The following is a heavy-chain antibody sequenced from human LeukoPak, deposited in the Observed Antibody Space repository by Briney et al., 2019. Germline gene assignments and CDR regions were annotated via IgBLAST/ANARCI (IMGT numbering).Heavy chain of an antibody. CDR2: INTDGSIT. J-gene: IGHJ4*02. CDR3: ARDRGPRTGFMVREAYDY. Sequence: GGSLRLSCAASGFTFSDYWIHWVRQAPGKGLVWVSRINTDGSITNYADSVKGRFSISRDNARNTLYLQMSSLRAEDTAVYYCARDRGPRTGFMVREAYDYWGQGTLVTVSS. D-gene: IGHD3-10*01. CDR1: GFTFSDYW. V-gene: IGHV3-74*01.